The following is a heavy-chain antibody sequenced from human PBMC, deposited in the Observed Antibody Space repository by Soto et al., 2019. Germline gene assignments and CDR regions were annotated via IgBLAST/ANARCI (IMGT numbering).Heavy chain of an antibody. Sequence: QVQLVESGGGVVQPGRSLRLSCAASGFTFSKFVMHWLRQAPGRGLEWVAGISNDGSDEYYVDSVKGRFNISRDNSKITLSLQMNSLRFEDTAVYFCAKDRRKWGDSPFEKWGQGTLVTVSS. J-gene: IGHJ4*02. D-gene: IGHD2-21*02. CDR2: ISNDGSDE. V-gene: IGHV3-30*18. CDR3: AKDRRKWGDSPFEK. CDR1: GFTFSKFV.